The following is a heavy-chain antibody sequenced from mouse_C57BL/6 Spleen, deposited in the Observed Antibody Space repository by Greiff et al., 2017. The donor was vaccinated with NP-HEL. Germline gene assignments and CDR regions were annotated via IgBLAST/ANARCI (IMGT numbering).Heavy chain of an antibody. V-gene: IGHV1-64*01. CDR2: IHPNSGST. CDR3: ASAPYYGSSAWFAY. Sequence: VQLQQPGAELVKPGASVKLSCKASGYTFTSYWMHWVKQRPGQGLEWIGMIHPNSGSTNYNEKFKSKATLHVDKASSTAYMQLSSLTSEDSAVYYCASAPYYGSSAWFAYWGQGTLVTVSA. CDR1: GYTFTSYW. J-gene: IGHJ3*01. D-gene: IGHD1-1*01.